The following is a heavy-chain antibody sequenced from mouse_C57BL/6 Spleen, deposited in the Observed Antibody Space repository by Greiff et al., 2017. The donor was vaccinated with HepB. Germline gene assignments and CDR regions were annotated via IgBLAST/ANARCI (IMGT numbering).Heavy chain of an antibody. D-gene: IGHD1-1*01. Sequence: QVQLQQPGAELVKPGASVKVSCKASGYTFTSYWMHWVKQRPGQGLEWIGRIHPSDSDTNYNQKFKGKATLTVDKSSSTAYMQLSSLTSEDSAVYYCAIREPIYCYGSSYRTFAYWGQGTLVTVSA. J-gene: IGHJ3*01. CDR2: IHPSDSDT. CDR1: GYTFTSYW. CDR3: AIREPIYCYGSSYRTFAY. V-gene: IGHV1-74*01.